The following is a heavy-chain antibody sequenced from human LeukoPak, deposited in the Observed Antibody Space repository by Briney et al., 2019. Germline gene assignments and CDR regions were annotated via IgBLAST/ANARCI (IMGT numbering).Heavy chain of an antibody. J-gene: IGHJ4*02. CDR2: IIPILGIA. CDR3: ARDAVSTVTAGGIDY. V-gene: IGHV1-69*04. Sequence: SVKVSCKASGGTFSSYTISWVRQAPGQGLEWMGRIIPILGIANYAQKFQGRVTMTTDTSTSTAYMELRSLRSDDTAVYYCARDAVSTVTAGGIDYWGQGTLVTVSS. CDR1: GGTFSSYT. D-gene: IGHD2-21*02.